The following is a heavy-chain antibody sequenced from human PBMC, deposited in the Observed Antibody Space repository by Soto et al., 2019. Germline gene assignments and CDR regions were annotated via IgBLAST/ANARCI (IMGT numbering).Heavy chain of an antibody. V-gene: IGHV4-34*01. CDR3: ARSSSAFWRGYQGGYYYYGMDV. D-gene: IGHD3-3*01. Sequence: EPLSLTGADYGGCLSGYYWSKIRQPPGKGLELIGEINHSGSTNYNPSLKSRVTISVDTSKNQFSLKLSSVTAADTAVYYCARSSSAFWRGYQGGYYYYGMDVWGQGTTVTVSS. J-gene: IGHJ6*02. CDR1: GGCLSGYY. CDR2: INHSGST.